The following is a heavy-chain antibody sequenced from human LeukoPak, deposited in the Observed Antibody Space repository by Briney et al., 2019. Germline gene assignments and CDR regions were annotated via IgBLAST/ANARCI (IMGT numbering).Heavy chain of an antibody. CDR2: ISYDGSNK. CDR1: GFTFSSYA. V-gene: IGHV3-30*04. Sequence: GRSLRLSCAASGFTFSSYAMHWVRQAPGKGLEWVAVISYDGSNKYYADSVKGRFTISRDNSKNTLYLQMNSLRAEDTAVYYCARVTNWNYIVYWGQGTLVTVS. J-gene: IGHJ4*02. CDR3: ARVTNWNYIVY. D-gene: IGHD1-1*01.